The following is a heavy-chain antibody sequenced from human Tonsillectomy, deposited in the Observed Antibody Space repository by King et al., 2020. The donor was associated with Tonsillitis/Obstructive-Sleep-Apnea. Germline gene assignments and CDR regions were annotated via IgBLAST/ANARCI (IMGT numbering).Heavy chain of an antibody. CDR1: GFTFSSYA. Sequence: VQLVESGGGGVQPGRSLRLSCAASGFTFSSYAMHWVRQAPGKGLEWVAVISYDGSNKYYADSVKGRFTISRDNSKNTLYLQMNSLRAEDTAVYYCARGGYCSSTSCPEGYYYYYMDVWGKGTTVTVSS. CDR2: ISYDGSNK. D-gene: IGHD2-2*01. CDR3: ARGGYCSSTSCPEGYYYYYMDV. V-gene: IGHV3-30*04. J-gene: IGHJ6*03.